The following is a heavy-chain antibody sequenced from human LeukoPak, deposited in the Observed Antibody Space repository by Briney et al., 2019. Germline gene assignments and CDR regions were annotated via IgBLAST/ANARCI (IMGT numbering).Heavy chain of an antibody. Sequence: PGGSLRLSCAASGFTVSTFAMIWVRQGPGKGLEWVSTISGSGDNTCYADSVQGRFTISRDNSKNTLYLQMNTLRAEDTAVYYCAKEGYCSSISCYIPRGYYMDVWGKGTTVTVS. J-gene: IGHJ6*03. CDR2: ISGSGDNT. CDR3: AKEGYCSSISCYIPRGYYMDV. V-gene: IGHV3-23*01. CDR1: GFTVSTFA. D-gene: IGHD2-2*02.